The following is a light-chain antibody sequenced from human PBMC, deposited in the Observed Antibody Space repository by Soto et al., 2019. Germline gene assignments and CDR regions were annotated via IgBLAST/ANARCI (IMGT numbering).Light chain of an antibody. CDR1: QNIYIN. Sequence: DSQMTQTPLSLAAFVGDRVTMTCRASQNIYINLNWYQQKPGKAPQLLIYAASTLQSGVPSRFSGNGSRTDFTLAISSLQPEDSATYYCQQTYSTLTFGGGTKVQI. CDR2: AAS. J-gene: IGKJ4*02. V-gene: IGKV1-39*01. CDR3: QQTYSTLT.